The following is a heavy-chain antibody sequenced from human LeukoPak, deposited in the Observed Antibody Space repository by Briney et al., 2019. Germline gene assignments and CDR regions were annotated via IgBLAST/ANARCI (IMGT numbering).Heavy chain of an antibody. D-gene: IGHD2-15*01. CDR3: ARVCSGGSCYPGGFDY. V-gene: IGHV1-18*01. CDR2: ISAYNGNT. CDR1: GYTFTSYG. J-gene: IGHJ4*02. Sequence: AAVKVSFKASGYTFTSYGISWVRQAPGQGLEWMGWISAYNGNTNYAQKLQGRVTMTIDTSTSTAYMELRSLRSDDTAVYYCARVCSGGSCYPGGFDYWGQGTLVTVSS.